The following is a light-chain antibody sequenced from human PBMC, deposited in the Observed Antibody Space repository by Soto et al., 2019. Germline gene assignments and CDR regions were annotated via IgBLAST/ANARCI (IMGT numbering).Light chain of an antibody. Sequence: EIVMTQSPPTLSVSPGERATLSCRASQSVSSYLAWYQRKPGQPPRLLIYPTSSRASGIPARFSGSGSGTEFTFTISSLQSEDFAVYYCQQFNSWPYTFGQGTKLEIK. CDR1: QSVSSY. CDR2: PTS. J-gene: IGKJ2*01. V-gene: IGKV3-15*01. CDR3: QQFNSWPYT.